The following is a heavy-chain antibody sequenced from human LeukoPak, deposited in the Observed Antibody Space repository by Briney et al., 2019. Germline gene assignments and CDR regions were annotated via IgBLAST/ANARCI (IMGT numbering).Heavy chain of an antibody. CDR3: ARQRRYCSGDNCYQRTFDY. D-gene: IGHD2-15*01. Sequence: GGSLRLSCVASGFTFRSYGMSWVRQPPGKGLEWVSNIGTSSTTIYYADSVKGRFTISRDNAKNSLYLQMNSLRAEDTAVYYCARQRRYCSGDNCYQRTFDYWGQGTLVTVSS. CDR2: IGTSSTTI. V-gene: IGHV3-48*01. CDR1: GFTFRSYG. J-gene: IGHJ4*02.